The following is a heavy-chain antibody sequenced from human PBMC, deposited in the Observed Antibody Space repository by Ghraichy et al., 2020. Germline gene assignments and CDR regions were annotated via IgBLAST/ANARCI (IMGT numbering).Heavy chain of an antibody. V-gene: IGHV1-69*13. CDR2: IIPIFGTA. CDR3: ARDMMNCTKGVWYTFPFDP. J-gene: IGHJ5*02. Sequence: SVKVSCKASGGTFSSYAISWVRQAPGQGLEWMGGIIPIFGTANYAQKFQGRVTITADESTSTAYMELSSLRSEDTAVYYCARDMMNCTKGVWYTFPFDPWGQGTLVTVSS. CDR1: GGTFSSYA. D-gene: IGHD2-8*01.